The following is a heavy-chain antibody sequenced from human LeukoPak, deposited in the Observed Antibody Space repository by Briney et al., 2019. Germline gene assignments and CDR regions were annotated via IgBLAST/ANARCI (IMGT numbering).Heavy chain of an antibody. D-gene: IGHD1-26*01. CDR2: ISSSGGRT. J-gene: IGHJ4*02. V-gene: IGHV3-23*01. Sequence: PGGSLRLSCAASGFTFDDYDMSWVRQAPGKGLEWVSSISSSGGRTYYADSVKGRFTISRDNSKNTLYLQMNSLRAEDTAVYYCAKLGRRPPPDYWGQGTLVTVSS. CDR3: AKLGRRPPPDY. CDR1: GFTFDDYD.